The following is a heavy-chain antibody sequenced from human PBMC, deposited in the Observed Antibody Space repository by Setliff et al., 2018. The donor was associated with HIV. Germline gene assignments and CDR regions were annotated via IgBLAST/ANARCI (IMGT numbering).Heavy chain of an antibody. Sequence: GGSLSLYCVASGFTFRRYWMSWVRQAPGKGLEFVANIKEDGSVTNYVDSVKGRFTISRDNAKNLVFLQMSSLRAEDTAAYYCARDPGSSSFDYWGQGTPVTVSS. D-gene: IGHD6-19*01. CDR1: GFTFRRYW. V-gene: IGHV3-7*03. CDR2: IKEDGSVT. CDR3: ARDPGSSSFDY. J-gene: IGHJ4*02.